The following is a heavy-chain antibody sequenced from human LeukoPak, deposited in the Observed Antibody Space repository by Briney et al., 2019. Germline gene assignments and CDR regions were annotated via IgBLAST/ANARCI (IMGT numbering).Heavy chain of an antibody. J-gene: IGHJ4*02. CDR1: GYTFTGYY. D-gene: IGHD3-16*02. CDR2: INPNSGGT. V-gene: IGHV1-2*02. Sequence: ASVKVSCKASGYTFTGYYMHWVRQAPGQGLEWMGWINPNSGGTNYAQKFQGRVTMTRDTSISTAYMELSRLRSDDTAVYYCARGRDDYVWGSYRYLIYFDYWGQGTLVTVSS. CDR3: ARGRDDYVWGSYRYLIYFDY.